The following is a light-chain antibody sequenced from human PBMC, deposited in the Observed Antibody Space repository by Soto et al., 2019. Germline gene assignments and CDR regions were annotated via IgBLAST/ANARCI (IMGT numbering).Light chain of an antibody. V-gene: IGLV2-14*01. J-gene: IGLJ3*02. CDR2: GVS. CDR1: SSEIGSHNF. CDR3: SSYTSTYIWV. Sequence: QSVLTQPASVSGSARQSITSSCTGTSSEIGSHNFVSWHQQHPGKAPKFIIDGVSNRPSGVSNRFSGSKSGNTASLTISGLQADDEADYYCSSYTSTYIWVFGGGTKLTVL.